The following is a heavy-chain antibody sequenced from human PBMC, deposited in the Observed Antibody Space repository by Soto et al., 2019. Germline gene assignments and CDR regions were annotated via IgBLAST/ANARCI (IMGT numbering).Heavy chain of an antibody. J-gene: IGHJ6*02. V-gene: IGHV1-69*13. Sequence: SVKVSCKASGGTFSSYAISWVRQAPGQGLEWMGGIIPIFGSANYAQKFQGRVTITADESTSTAYMELSSLRSEDTAVYYCARDRGSRSSYSSSWNYYYGMDVWGQGTTVTVSS. CDR2: IIPIFGSA. D-gene: IGHD6-13*01. CDR1: GGTFSSYA. CDR3: ARDRGSRSSYSSSWNYYYGMDV.